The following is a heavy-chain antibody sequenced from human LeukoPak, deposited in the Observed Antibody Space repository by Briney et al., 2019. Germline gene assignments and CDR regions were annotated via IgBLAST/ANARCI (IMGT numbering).Heavy chain of an antibody. CDR3: ARENYDFWSGYYAPGDYYYYYMDV. V-gene: IGHV3-7*01. J-gene: IGHJ6*03. CDR2: IKQDGSEK. D-gene: IGHD3-3*01. CDR1: GFTFSSYW. Sequence: GGSLRLSCAASGFTFSSYWMSWVRQAPGKGLEWVANIKQDGSEKYYVDSVKGRFTISGDNAKNSLYLQMNSLRAEDTAVYYCARENYDFWSGYYAPGDYYYYYMDVWGKGTTVTVSS.